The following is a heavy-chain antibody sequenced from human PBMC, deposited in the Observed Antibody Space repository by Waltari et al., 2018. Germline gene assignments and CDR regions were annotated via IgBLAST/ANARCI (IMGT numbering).Heavy chain of an antibody. CDR3: ARPLNKYSGYDNFDY. Sequence: QLQLQESGPGLVKPSETLSLTCTVSGGSISSSSYYWGWIRQPPGKGLEWIGSIYYSGSTYYNPSLKSRVTISVDTSKNQCSLKLSSVTAADTAVYYCARPLNKYSGYDNFDYWGQGTLVTVSS. J-gene: IGHJ4*02. D-gene: IGHD5-12*01. CDR1: GGSISSSSYY. CDR2: IYYSGST. V-gene: IGHV4-39*07.